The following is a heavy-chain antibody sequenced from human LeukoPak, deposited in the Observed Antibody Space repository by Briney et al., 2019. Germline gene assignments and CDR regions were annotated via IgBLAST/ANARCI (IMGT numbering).Heavy chain of an antibody. CDR2: ILQDGSEK. CDR1: GFTFSSYW. V-gene: IGHV3-7*01. CDR3: AKSRGYGSGSPTYAFDI. J-gene: IGHJ3*02. D-gene: IGHD3-10*01. Sequence: GGSLRLSCAASGFTFSSYWMSWVRQTPGKGLEWVAIILQDGSEKHYVASVKGRFTISRDNAKNSVYLQMNGLRAEDTAVYYCAKSRGYGSGSPTYAFDIWGQGTMVTVSS.